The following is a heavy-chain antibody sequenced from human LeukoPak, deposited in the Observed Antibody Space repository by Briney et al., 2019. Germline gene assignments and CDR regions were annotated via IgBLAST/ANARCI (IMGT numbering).Heavy chain of an antibody. CDR2: IWYDGSNK. V-gene: IGHV3-33*01. CDR3: ARHYKYDSSGLGGFDY. Sequence: GGSLRLSCEASGFTFSTYGMHWVRQAPGMGLEWVAFIWYDGSNKDYADSVKGRFTISRDNSKNTLYLQMNSLRAEDTAVYYCARHYKYDSSGLGGFDYWGQGTLVTVSS. J-gene: IGHJ4*02. D-gene: IGHD3-22*01. CDR1: GFTFSTYG.